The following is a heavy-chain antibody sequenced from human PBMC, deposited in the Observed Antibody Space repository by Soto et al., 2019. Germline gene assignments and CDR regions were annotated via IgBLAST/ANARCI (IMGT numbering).Heavy chain of an antibody. CDR3: ARDHLLYSSNLILYYYYGMDV. CDR1: GFTFSSYE. V-gene: IGHV3-48*03. D-gene: IGHD6-13*01. J-gene: IGHJ6*02. CDR2: ISSSGSTI. Sequence: EVQLVESGGGLVQPGGSLRLSCAASGFTFSSYEMNWVRQAPGKGLEWVSYISSSGSTIYYADSVKGRFTISRDNAKNSLYLQMNSLRAEDTAVYYYARDHLLYSSNLILYYYYGMDVWGQGTTVTVSS.